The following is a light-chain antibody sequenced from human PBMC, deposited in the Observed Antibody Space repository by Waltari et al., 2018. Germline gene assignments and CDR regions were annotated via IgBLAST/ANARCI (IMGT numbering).Light chain of an antibody. CDR1: STNVCHHR. V-gene: IGLV10-54*01. J-gene: IGLJ2*01. Sequence: QAGLTQPPSVSKGLRQTATLTCTGNSTNVCHHRAAWRQQHQGHPPTLLSYRDFNRPSGMSERVSAARSGNTASLTISGRQPDDEADCYCAAWDSSVSAVVFGGGTKLTVL. CDR3: AAWDSSVSAVV. CDR2: RDF.